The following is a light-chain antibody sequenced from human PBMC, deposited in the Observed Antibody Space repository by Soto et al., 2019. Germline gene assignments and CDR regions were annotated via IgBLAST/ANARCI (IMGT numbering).Light chain of an antibody. Sequence: QSALTQPASMSGSPGQSITISCTGTSGDVGFYDFVSWYQQHPGKVPRLIIYGVTKRPSGVSHRFSGSKSGNTASLTISGLQVEDEADYSCASYTGSSTYLFGGGTKVTDL. J-gene: IGLJ3*02. CDR1: SGDVGFYDF. CDR3: ASYTGSSTYL. CDR2: GVT. V-gene: IGLV2-14*03.